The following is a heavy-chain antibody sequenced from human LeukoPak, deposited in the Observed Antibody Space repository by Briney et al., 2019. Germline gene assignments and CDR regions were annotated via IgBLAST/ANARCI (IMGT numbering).Heavy chain of an antibody. J-gene: IGHJ4*02. D-gene: IGHD6-19*01. Sequence: PGGSLRLSCAASGFTFSSSWIHWVRQAPGKGLVWVSRINKDGSVTDYAESVKGRFSISRDNAKNTLYLQMNSLRAEDTAVYYCARFLYSSGLDYWGQGTLVAVSS. CDR1: GFTFSSSW. CDR3: ARFLYSSGLDY. V-gene: IGHV3-74*01. CDR2: INKDGSVT.